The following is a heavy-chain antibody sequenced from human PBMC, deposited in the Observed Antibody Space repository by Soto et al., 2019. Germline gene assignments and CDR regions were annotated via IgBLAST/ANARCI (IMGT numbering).Heavy chain of an antibody. V-gene: IGHV3-30*03. CDR2: ISYDGSNK. J-gene: IGHJ6*02. D-gene: IGHD3-10*01. Sequence: GGSLRLSCAASGFTFSSYGMHWVRQAPGKGLEWVAVISYDGSNKYYADSVKGRFTISRDNSKNTLYLQMNSLRAEGTAVYYCATEFGEFTNYYYGMDVWGQGTTVTVSS. CDR3: ATEFGEFTNYYYGMDV. CDR1: GFTFSSYG.